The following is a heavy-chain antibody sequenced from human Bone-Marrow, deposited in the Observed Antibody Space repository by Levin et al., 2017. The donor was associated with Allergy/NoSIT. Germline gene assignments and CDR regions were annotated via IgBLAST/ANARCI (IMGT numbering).Heavy chain of an antibody. Sequence: TLSLPCTFSGFSLRTSGVGVGWIRQPPGKALEWLALIYWDDDKRYSPSLKSRLTITKDTSKNQVVLTMTNMDPVDTATYYCARIYGDYLPALWGRGTLVTVSS. CDR1: GFSLRTSGVG. CDR2: IYWDDDK. J-gene: IGHJ2*01. V-gene: IGHV2-5*02. CDR3: ARIYGDYLPAL. D-gene: IGHD4-17*01.